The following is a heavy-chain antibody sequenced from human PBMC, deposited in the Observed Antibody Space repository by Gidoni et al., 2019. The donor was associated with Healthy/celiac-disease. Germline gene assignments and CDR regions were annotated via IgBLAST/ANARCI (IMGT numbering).Heavy chain of an antibody. V-gene: IGHV4-4*07. Sequence: QVQLQESGPGLVKPSETLSLTCPVSGASISRYYWSWIRQPAGKGLEWIGRIYTSRSTNYNPSLKSRVTMSVDTSKNQFSLKLSSVTAADTAVYYCARDGTAMVYYYYGMDVWGQGTTVTVSS. D-gene: IGHD5-18*01. J-gene: IGHJ6*02. CDR1: GASISRYY. CDR2: IYTSRST. CDR3: ARDGTAMVYYYYGMDV.